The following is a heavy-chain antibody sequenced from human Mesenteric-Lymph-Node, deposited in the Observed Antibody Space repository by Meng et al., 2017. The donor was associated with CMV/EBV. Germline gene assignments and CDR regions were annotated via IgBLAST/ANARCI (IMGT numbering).Heavy chain of an antibody. D-gene: IGHD6-13*01. V-gene: IGHV3-23*01. J-gene: IGHJ4*02. CDR2: ISGTGGTT. CDR3: ARGDSSTSWLVFDY. CDR1: GFTFKNSA. Sequence: AGFTFKNSAMTWVRQAPGKGLEWVSTISGTGGTTYYADSVQGRFTISRDDSRNTLYLQMNSLRVEDTAVFYCARGDSSTSWLVFDYWGQGTLVTVSS.